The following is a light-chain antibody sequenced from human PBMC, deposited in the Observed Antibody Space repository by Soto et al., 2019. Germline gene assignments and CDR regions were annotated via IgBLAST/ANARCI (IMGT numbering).Light chain of an antibody. CDR2: DSS. CDR1: QNVDKF. Sequence: EIFLTQSPGTLSLSPGETATLSCRVSQNVDKFLAWYQQRPGQPPRLLIFDSSNRATGVPVRFSGSGSGTVFTLTIGSLEPEDSAVYYCQQRKNWPPITFGQGTRLEIK. J-gene: IGKJ5*01. V-gene: IGKV3-11*01. CDR3: QQRKNWPPIT.